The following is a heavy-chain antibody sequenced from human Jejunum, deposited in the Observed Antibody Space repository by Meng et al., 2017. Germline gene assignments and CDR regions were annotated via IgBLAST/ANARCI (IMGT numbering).Heavy chain of an antibody. CDR3: AGDFGGLDQKAEWFLGVFDF. CDR2: ISGSGSTI. CDR1: GFTFSSYE. V-gene: IGHV3-48*03. Sequence: GESLKISCTASGFTFSSYEMNWVRQAPGKGLEWVSYISGSGSTIYYADSVKGRFTISRDNAKNSLYLQMNSLRPEDTAIYYCAGDFGGLDQKAEWFLGVFDFWGQGTLVTVSS. J-gene: IGHJ4*02. D-gene: IGHD3-16*01.